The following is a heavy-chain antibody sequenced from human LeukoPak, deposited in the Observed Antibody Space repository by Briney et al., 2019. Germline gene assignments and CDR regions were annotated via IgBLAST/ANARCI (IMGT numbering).Heavy chain of an antibody. CDR3: ATRMYSSSWYEYYFDY. D-gene: IGHD6-13*01. CDR2: FDPEDGET. J-gene: IGHJ4*02. CDR1: GYTLTELS. Sequence: AAVKVSCKVSGYTLTELSTHWVRQAPGKGLEWMGGFDPEDGETIYAQKFQGRVTMTEDTSTDTAYMELSSLRSEDTAVYYCATRMYSSSWYEYYFDYWGQGTLVTVSS. V-gene: IGHV1-24*01.